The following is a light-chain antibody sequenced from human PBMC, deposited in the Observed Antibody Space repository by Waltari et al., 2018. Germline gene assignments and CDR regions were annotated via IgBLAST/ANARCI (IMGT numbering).Light chain of an antibody. CDR3: QQYYSFPRT. CDR2: AAS. CDR1: QCISSY. Sequence: VIWMTQSPYLLSASTGDRVTISCRMSQCISSYLAWYQQKPGKAPELLIYAASTLQSGVPSRCSGSGSGTDFTLTISCLQSEDFATYYCQQYYSFPRTFGQGTKVEIK. V-gene: IGKV1D-8*01. J-gene: IGKJ1*01.